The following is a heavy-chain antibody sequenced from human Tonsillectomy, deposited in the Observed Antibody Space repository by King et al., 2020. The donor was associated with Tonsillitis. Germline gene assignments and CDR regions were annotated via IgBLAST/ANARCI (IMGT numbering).Heavy chain of an antibody. CDR2: ISSSSSNI. J-gene: IGHJ4*02. CDR1: RFTFNTYS. V-gene: IGHV3-21*01. D-gene: IGHD3-22*01. Sequence: QLVQSGGGLVKPGGSLRLSCAASRFTFNTYSMNWVRQAPGKGLEWVSSISSSSSNIYYADSLKGRFTISRDNAKNSLYLQMNNLRAEDTAVYHCARDYYDNSGYFSSWPFDYWGQGTPVTVSS. CDR3: ARDYYDNSGYFSSWPFDY.